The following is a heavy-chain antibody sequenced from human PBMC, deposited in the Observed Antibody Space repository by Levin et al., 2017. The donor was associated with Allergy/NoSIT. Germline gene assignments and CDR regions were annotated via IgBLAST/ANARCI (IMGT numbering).Heavy chain of an antibody. J-gene: IGHJ4*02. D-gene: IGHD3-10*01. Sequence: SETLSLTCAVYGGSFSGYYWSWIRQPPGKGLEWIGEINHSGSTNYNPSLKSRVTISVDTSKNQFSLKLSSVTAADTAVYYCARARAYYYGSGSYLWWGQGTLVTVSS. CDR2: INHSGST. CDR3: ARARAYYYGSGSYLW. CDR1: GGSFSGYY. V-gene: IGHV4-34*01.